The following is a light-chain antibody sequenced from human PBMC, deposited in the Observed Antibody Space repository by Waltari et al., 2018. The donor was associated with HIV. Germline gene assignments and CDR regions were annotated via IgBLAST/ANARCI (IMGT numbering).Light chain of an antibody. J-gene: IGKJ1*01. CDR1: QNINNY. CDR2: AVS. V-gene: IGKV1-39*01. Sequence: DILMTQSPSSLSASVGGRVTITCRASQNINNYLNWYQQRPGKAPKLLIYAVSRLESGVPSRFSGSGSGTDFTLTISKLQPEDFATYYCQQSYSTPPWTFGQGSRVEI. CDR3: QQSYSTPPWT.